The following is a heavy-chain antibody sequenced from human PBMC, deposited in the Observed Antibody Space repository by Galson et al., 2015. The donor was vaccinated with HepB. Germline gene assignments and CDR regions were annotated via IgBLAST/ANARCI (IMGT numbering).Heavy chain of an antibody. V-gene: IGHV3-7*03. Sequence: SLRLSCAASGFIFSSYWMTWVRQAPGKGLEWVANIKQDGSEKYYVESVKGRFTISRDNAKNSLSLQMHSLRVEDTAVYHCARAVSSVGILDYWGQGTLVTVSS. CDR1: GFIFSSYW. CDR3: ARAVSSVGILDY. D-gene: IGHD2-21*01. CDR2: IKQDGSEK. J-gene: IGHJ4*02.